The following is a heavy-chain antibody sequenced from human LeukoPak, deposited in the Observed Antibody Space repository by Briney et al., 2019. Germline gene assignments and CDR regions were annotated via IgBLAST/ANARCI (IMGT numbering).Heavy chain of an antibody. CDR3: ARGGLYYYDSNNWFDP. J-gene: IGHJ5*02. V-gene: IGHV4-4*07. Sequence: SETLSLTCTVSGGSISSYYWSWIRQPAGKGLEWIGRIYTSGSTNYNPSLKSRITISVDTSKNQFSLKLSSVTAADTALYYCARGGLYYYDSNNWFDPWGQGTLVTVSS. CDR2: IYTSGST. D-gene: IGHD3-22*01. CDR1: GGSISSYY.